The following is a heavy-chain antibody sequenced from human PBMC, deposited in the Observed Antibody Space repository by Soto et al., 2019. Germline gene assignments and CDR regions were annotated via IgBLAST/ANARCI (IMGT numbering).Heavy chain of an antibody. CDR1: GFTFSSYG. D-gene: IGHD2-2*01. CDR3: ATDLTDIVLVPSRVDDGYYYYGMAV. V-gene: IGHV3-30*03. Sequence: QVQLVESGGGVVQPGRSLRLSCAASGFTFSSYGMHWVRQAPGKGLEWVAVISYDGSNKYYADSVKGRFTISRDNSKNLRHLQMNSMRCEDTAVYYLATDLTDIVLVPSRVDDGYYYYGMAVCGRGTTVTVPS. J-gene: IGHJ6*02. CDR2: ISYDGSNK.